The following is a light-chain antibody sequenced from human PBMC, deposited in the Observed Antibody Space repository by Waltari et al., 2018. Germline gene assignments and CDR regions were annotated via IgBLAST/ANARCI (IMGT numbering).Light chain of an antibody. CDR1: SGHSSNV. Sequence: QLVLTQSPSASASLGASVKLTCTLNSGHSSNVVAWLQQQPEKGPRYLMKGNSDGSHSKGDEIPDRFSVSSSGAERYLTISSVQSEDEADYYCQTGGHGTWVFGGGTKLTVL. CDR2: GNSDGSH. J-gene: IGLJ3*02. V-gene: IGLV4-69*01. CDR3: QTGGHGTWV.